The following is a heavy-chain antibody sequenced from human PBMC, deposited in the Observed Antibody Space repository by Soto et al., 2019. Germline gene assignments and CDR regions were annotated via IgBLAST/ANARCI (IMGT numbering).Heavy chain of an antibody. Sequence: EVQLVESGGGLVQPGESLRLSCAASGFTFSYYWMHWVRQAPGKGLVWVSRIHSDGSSTTYADSVKGRFTISRDNARKKVYLQMNSLRVEDTAVYYCARGDRGAFDMWGQGTVVTVSS. CDR2: IHSDGSST. V-gene: IGHV3-74*03. J-gene: IGHJ3*02. CDR3: ARGDRGAFDM. CDR1: GFTFSYYW. D-gene: IGHD1-26*01.